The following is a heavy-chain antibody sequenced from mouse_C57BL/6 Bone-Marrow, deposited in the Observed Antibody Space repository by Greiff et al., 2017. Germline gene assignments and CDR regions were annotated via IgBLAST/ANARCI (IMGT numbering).Heavy chain of an antibody. Sequence: QVQLQQPGAELVMPGASVKLSCKASGYTFTSYWMHWVKQRPGQGLEWIGEIDPSDSYTNYNQKFKGKTTLTVDKSSSTAYMQLSSLTSEDSAVYYGAIGVVADDYYANFDYWGQGTTLTVSS. D-gene: IGHD2-3*01. V-gene: IGHV1-69*01. CDR1: GYTFTSYW. CDR3: AIGVVADDYYANFDY. J-gene: IGHJ2*01. CDR2: IDPSDSYT.